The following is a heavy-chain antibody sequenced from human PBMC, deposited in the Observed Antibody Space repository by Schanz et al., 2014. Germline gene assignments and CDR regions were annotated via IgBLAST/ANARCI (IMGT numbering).Heavy chain of an antibody. J-gene: IGHJ4*02. Sequence: EVQLVESGGGLIKPGGSLRLSCLASGFTFSTTWMNWVRQAPGKGLEWVGRITNKPNNYNTEYAASVKGRFTISRDDSRNSLYLQMSSLKTEDTAVYYCVRLDVHDYWGQGTLVNVSA. V-gene: IGHV3-72*01. D-gene: IGHD3-16*01. CDR1: GFTFSTTW. CDR3: VRLDVHDY. CDR2: ITNKPNNYNT.